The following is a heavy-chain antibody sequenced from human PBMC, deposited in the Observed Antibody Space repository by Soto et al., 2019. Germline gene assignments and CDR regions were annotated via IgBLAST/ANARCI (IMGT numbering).Heavy chain of an antibody. CDR1: GGSISSYY. Sequence: SETLSLTCTVSGGSISSYYWSWIRQPPGKGLEWIGYIYYSGSTNYNPSLKSRVTISVDTSKNQFSLKLSSVTAADTAVYYCARAPPSPAAIVVDAEMFDYWGQGTLVTVSS. CDR3: ARAPPSPAAIVVDAEMFDY. CDR2: IYYSGST. V-gene: IGHV4-59*01. D-gene: IGHD2-2*01. J-gene: IGHJ4*02.